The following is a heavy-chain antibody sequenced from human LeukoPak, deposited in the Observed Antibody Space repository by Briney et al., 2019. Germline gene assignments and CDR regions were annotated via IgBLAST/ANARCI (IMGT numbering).Heavy chain of an antibody. Sequence: GGSLRLSCAASGFTFTSYAMRWVRQAPGKGLEWVAVISYDGSNKYYADSVKGRFTISRDNSKNTLYLQMNSLRAEDTAVYYCARWPDSSGWYDLYYYYGMDVWGQGTTVTVSS. CDR1: GFTFTSYA. CDR2: ISYDGSNK. CDR3: ARWPDSSGWYDLYYYYGMDV. J-gene: IGHJ6*02. D-gene: IGHD6-19*01. V-gene: IGHV3-30-3*01.